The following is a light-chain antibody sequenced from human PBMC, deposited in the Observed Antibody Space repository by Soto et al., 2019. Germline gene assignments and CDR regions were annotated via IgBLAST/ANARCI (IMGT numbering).Light chain of an antibody. V-gene: IGKV1-5*03. CDR3: QQYNGYENT. Sequence: HSSQSASTVSASLGDRGTITFRASQTISNWLAWYQQKPGIAPKLLIYRASTLQIGVPSRFSGSGSGTEFTLTISSLQPDDFATYYCQQYNGYENTFGQGTKVDIK. CDR1: QTISNW. J-gene: IGKJ1*01. CDR2: RAS.